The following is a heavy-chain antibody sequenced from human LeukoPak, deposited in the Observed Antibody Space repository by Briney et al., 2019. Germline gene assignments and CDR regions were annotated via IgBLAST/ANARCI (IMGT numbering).Heavy chain of an antibody. CDR2: TYYRSRWYN. V-gene: IGHV6-1*01. CDR3: ARGYSLDS. CDR1: GDSVSSDSGA. J-gene: IGHJ4*02. Sequence: SQTLSLTCAISGDSVSSDSGAWNWIRQSPSRGLEWLGRTYYRSRWYNDYAVSVKGRISINSDTSKNQFSLQLNSVTPEDTVVYYCARGYSLDSWGQGTLVTVSS. D-gene: IGHD2-21*01.